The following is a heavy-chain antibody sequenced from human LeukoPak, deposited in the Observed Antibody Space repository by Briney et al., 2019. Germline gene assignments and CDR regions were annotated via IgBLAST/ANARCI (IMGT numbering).Heavy chain of an antibody. D-gene: IGHD3-16*02. Sequence: SETLSLTCTVSGGSISSYYWSWIRQPPGKGLGWIGEINHSGSTNYNPSLKSRVTISVDTSKNQFSLKLSSVTAADTAVYYCARGGSYDYVWGSYRYNHFDYWGQGTLVTVSS. CDR3: ARGGSYDYVWGSYRYNHFDY. CDR2: INHSGST. J-gene: IGHJ4*02. V-gene: IGHV4-34*01. CDR1: GGSISSYY.